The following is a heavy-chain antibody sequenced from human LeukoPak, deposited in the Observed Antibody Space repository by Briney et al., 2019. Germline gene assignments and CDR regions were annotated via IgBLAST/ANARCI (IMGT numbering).Heavy chain of an antibody. CDR2: IIPIFGTA. V-gene: IGHV1-69*13. CDR1: GGTFSSYA. Sequence: SVKVSCKASGGTFSSYAISWVRQAPGQGLEWMGGIIPIFGTANYAQKFQGRVTITADESTSTAYMELRSLRSDDTAVYYCAREDRYAFDIWGQGTMVTVSS. CDR3: AREDRYAFDI. J-gene: IGHJ3*02.